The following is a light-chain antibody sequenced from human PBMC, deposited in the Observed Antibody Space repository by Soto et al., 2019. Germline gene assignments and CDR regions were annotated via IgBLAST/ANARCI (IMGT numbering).Light chain of an antibody. CDR1: SLNIANNF. J-gene: IGLJ3*02. V-gene: IGLV1-51*02. CDR2: ENN. CDR3: GAWDSSLSAGV. Sequence: QSVLTQPPSVSAAPGQKVTISCSGNSLNIANNFVSWFQHLPGTAPKLLIYENNKRPPGIPDRFSASKSGTSATLGITGLQTGDEADYYCGAWDSSLSAGVFGGGTKLTVL.